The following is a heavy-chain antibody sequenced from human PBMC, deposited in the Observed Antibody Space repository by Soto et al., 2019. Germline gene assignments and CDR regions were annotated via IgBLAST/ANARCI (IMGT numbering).Heavy chain of an antibody. CDR1: GFSFSDHY. CDR3: AKEATNDQWELLHFDA. D-gene: IGHD1-26*01. Sequence: GGSLSLSCAASGFSFSDHYMDWVRQAPGKGLEWLGRIRNKANGYTTEYAASVRGRISISRDDAKNSLFLQVTNVKIEDTAVYFCAKEATNDQWELLHFDAWGQGNLVTVSS. J-gene: IGHJ4*02. CDR2: IRNKANGYTT. V-gene: IGHV3-72*01.